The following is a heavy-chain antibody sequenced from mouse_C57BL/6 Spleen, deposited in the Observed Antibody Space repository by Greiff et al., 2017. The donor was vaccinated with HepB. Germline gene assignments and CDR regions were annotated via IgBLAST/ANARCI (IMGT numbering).Heavy chain of an antibody. D-gene: IGHD1-1*01. CDR3: ARHLRRCIYYAMDD. V-gene: IGHV1-52*01. CDR1: GYTFPSYW. CDR2: IDPSDSET. J-gene: IGHJ4*01. Sequence: QVQLHQPGAELVRPGSSVKLSRQASGYTFPSYWMHWVKQRPIQGLEWIGNIDPSDSETHYNQKFKDKATLTVDKSSSTAYMQISSLTSDDSSVYYCARHLRRCIYYAMDDWGQGTSVTVSS.